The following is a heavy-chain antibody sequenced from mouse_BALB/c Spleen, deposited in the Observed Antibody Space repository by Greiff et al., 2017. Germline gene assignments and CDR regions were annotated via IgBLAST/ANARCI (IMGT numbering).Heavy chain of an antibody. CDR1: GYTFTNYW. CDR2: ICPGGGYT. Sequence: VQLQQSGAELVRPGTSVKISCKPSGYTFTNYWLGWVKQRPGPGLEWIGDICPGGGYTNYNEKIKGKTTLTADTTSSTAYMQLSSLTTEDSAVFLCANTCYFDYWGQGTTRSVAS. CDR3: ANTCYFDY. J-gene: IGHJ2*01. V-gene: IGHV1-63*02.